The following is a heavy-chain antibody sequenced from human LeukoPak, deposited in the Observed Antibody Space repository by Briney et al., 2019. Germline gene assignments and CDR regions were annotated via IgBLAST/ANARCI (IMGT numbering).Heavy chain of an antibody. Sequence: GGSLRLSCAASGFTFSSYSMNWVRQAPGKGLEWVSSISSSSSYIYYADSVKGRFTISRDNAKNSLYLQMNSLRAEDTAVYYCASEYSSSSVGGEWGQGTLLTVSS. D-gene: IGHD6-6*01. J-gene: IGHJ4*02. CDR3: ASEYSSSSVGGE. CDR1: GFTFSSYS. V-gene: IGHV3-21*01. CDR2: ISSSSSYI.